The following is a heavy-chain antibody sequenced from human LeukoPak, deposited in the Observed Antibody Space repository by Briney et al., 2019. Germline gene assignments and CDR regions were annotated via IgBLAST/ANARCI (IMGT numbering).Heavy chain of an antibody. D-gene: IGHD3-16*01. Sequence: GESLRLSCAASGFTFSSYGMHWVRQAPGKGLEWVAVIWYDGSNKYYADSVKGRFTISRDNSKNTLYLQMNSLRAEDTAVYYCARGGSNIDYWGQGTLVTVSS. V-gene: IGHV3-33*01. CDR1: GFTFSSYG. J-gene: IGHJ4*02. CDR3: ARGGSNIDY. CDR2: IWYDGSNK.